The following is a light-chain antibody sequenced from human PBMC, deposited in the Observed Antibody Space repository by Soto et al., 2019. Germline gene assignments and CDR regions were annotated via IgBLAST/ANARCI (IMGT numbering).Light chain of an antibody. V-gene: IGLV4-69*01. Sequence: QLVLTQSPSASASLGASVKLTCTLSSGHSTYAIAWLQQRPEKGPRCLMKVNSDGSHIKGDGIPDRFSGSSSGAERYLTISSLQSEDEADYYCQTWGTGFQVFGGGTKLTVL. J-gene: IGLJ3*02. CDR1: SGHSTYA. CDR3: QTWGTGFQV. CDR2: VNSDGSH.